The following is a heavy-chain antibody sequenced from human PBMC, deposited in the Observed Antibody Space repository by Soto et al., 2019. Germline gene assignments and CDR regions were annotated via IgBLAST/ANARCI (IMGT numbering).Heavy chain of an antibody. J-gene: IGHJ4*02. CDR3: AKVSHYDFWSDQDY. V-gene: IGHV3-23*01. CDR2: ISGSGGST. Sequence: GGSLRLSCAASGFTFSSYAMSWVRQAPGKGLEWVSAISGSGGSTYYADSVKGRFTISRDNSKNTLYLQMNSLRAEDTAVYYCAKVSHYDFWSDQDYWGQGTLVTVSS. CDR1: GFTFSSYA. D-gene: IGHD3-3*01.